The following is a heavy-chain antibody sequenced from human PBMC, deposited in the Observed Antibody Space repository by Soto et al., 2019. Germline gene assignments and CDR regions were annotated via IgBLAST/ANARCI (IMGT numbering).Heavy chain of an antibody. Sequence: SCAASGFAFKNHAMNWVRQAPGKGLEWVSYISSSSSTIYYSVFVKGRFTISRYNAKYLLYLQMNSLRDEDTAVYYCARPEYSSSSYGMDVWGQGTTVTVSS. J-gene: IGHJ6*02. V-gene: IGHV3-48*02. D-gene: IGHD6-6*01. CDR3: ARPEYSSSSYGMDV. CDR1: GFAFKNHA. CDR2: ISSSSSTI.